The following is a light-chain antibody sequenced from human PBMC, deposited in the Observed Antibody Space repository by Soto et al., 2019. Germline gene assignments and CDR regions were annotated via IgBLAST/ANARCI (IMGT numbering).Light chain of an antibody. CDR1: QSASGS. Sequence: DIRMTKSPSTLTESVGDPVTFACRAFQSASGSLDWYQQKPGEAPKLLIYDASALQRGVPSRFSGSGSGTDFTLTISSLLPDDFATYYCQQNYSNSLTFGQGTRVEIK. CDR3: QQNYSNSLT. CDR2: DAS. J-gene: IGKJ5*01. V-gene: IGKV1-5*01.